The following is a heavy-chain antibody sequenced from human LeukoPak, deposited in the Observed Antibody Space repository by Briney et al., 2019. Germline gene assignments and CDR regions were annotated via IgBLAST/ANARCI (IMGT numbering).Heavy chain of an antibody. D-gene: IGHD4-17*01. J-gene: IGHJ3*02. CDR3: TRNDYGDYGPQI. CDR2: IWYDGSNK. Sequence: PGRSLRLSCAASGFTFSSYGMHWVRQAPGKGLEWVAVIWYDGSNKYYADSVKGRFTISRDNSKNTLYLQMNSLRVEDTAVYYCTRNDYGDYGPQIWGQGTMVTVSS. V-gene: IGHV3-33*08. CDR1: GFTFSSYG.